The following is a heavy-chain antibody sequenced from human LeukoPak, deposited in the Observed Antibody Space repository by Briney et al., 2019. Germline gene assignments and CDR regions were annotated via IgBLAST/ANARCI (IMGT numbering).Heavy chain of an antibody. CDR1: DRSITIRRFL. J-gene: IGHJ5*02. CDR3: VRAVGSVAGPGDWFDP. D-gene: IGHD6-19*01. CDR2: FYYMAYT. V-gene: IGHV4-39*01. Sequence: PSEPLSLTCNVSDRSITIRRFLWRWVRKTPGKGLEGFGIFYYMAYTCNNRSHNSRVTITAQTSKTQFFLALSSVTAADTAVYYCVRAVGSVAGPGDWFDPWGPGILVTVSS.